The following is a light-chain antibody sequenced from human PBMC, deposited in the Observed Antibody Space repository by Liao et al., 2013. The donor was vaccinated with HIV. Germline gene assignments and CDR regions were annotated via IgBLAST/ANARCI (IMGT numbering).Light chain of an antibody. CDR2: YDS. Sequence: SYVLTQPPSVSVAPGKTATITCAGDNIGIKSVHWYQRKPGQAPVLVIYYDSDRPSGIPERFSGSNSGNTATLTISRVEAGDEADYYCQVWDTGSDHPVFGGGTKLAVL. J-gene: IGLJ3*02. CDR3: QVWDTGSDHPV. CDR1: NIGIKS. V-gene: IGLV3-21*04.